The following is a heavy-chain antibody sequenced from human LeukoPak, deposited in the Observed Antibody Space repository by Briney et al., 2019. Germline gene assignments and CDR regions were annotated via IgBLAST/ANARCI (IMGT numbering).Heavy chain of an antibody. CDR1: GFTFDDYA. Sequence: GGSLRLSCAASGFTFDDYAMTGVGQAQGKGLGGVSGISWNSGSIGYADSVKGRFTISRDNAKNSLYLQMNSLRAEDTALYYCAKDLRYDSSGYDYWGQGTLVTVSS. CDR3: AKDLRYDSSGYDY. V-gene: IGHV3-9*01. J-gene: IGHJ4*02. CDR2: ISWNSGSI. D-gene: IGHD3-22*01.